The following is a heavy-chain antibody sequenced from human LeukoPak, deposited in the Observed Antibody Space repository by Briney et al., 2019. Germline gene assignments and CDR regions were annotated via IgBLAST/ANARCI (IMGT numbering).Heavy chain of an antibody. CDR3: ARDCTMVRGHANWFDP. V-gene: IGHV4-31*03. CDR1: GGSISSGGYY. J-gene: IGHJ5*02. D-gene: IGHD3-10*01. Sequence: PSETLSLTCTVSGGSISSGGYYWSWIRQHPGKGLEWIGYIYYSGSTYYNPSLKSRVTISADTSKNQFSLKLSSVTAADTAVYYCARDCTMVRGHANWFDPWGQGTLVTVSS. CDR2: IYYSGST.